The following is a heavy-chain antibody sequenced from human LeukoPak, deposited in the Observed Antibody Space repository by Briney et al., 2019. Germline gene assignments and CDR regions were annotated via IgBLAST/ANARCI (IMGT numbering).Heavy chain of an antibody. D-gene: IGHD5-18*01. CDR1: GGSISSSNW. Sequence: QPSGTLSLTCAVSGGSISSSNWWSWVRQPPGKGLEWIGEIYHSGSTNYNPSLKSRVTISVDKSKNQFSLKLSSVTAADTAVYYCASFGMDTAMATGAFDIWGQGTMVTVSS. CDR3: ASFGMDTAMATGAFDI. V-gene: IGHV4-4*02. CDR2: IYHSGST. J-gene: IGHJ3*02.